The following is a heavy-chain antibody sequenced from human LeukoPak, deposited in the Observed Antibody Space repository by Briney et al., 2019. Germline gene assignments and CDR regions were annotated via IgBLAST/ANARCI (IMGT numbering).Heavy chain of an antibody. D-gene: IGHD1-1*01. Sequence: QTGRSLRLSCAASGFTFSSFGMHWVRQAPGKGLEWVAGIWYDGSNKYYADPMKSRFTISRDNSKNPLYLKMSSLRDEDTAVYYCARVRRRTTDTIDYWGKGNLVTVSS. CDR3: ARVRRRTTDTIDY. V-gene: IGHV3-33*01. J-gene: IGHJ4*02. CDR2: IWYDGSNK. CDR1: GFTFSSFG.